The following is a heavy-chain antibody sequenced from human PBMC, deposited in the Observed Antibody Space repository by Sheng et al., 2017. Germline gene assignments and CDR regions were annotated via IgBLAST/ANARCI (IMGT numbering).Heavy chain of an antibody. CDR1: GFTFSSYA. CDR3: AKVGFGPVVGSDYFDS. D-gene: IGHD2-15*01. J-gene: IGHJ4*02. V-gene: IGHV3-23*01. CDR2: ISGSGGST. Sequence: EVQLLESGGDLVQPGGSLRLSCAASGFTFSSYAMSWVRQAPGKGLEWVSGISGSGGSTYYADSVKGRFTISSANSKNTLYLQMNSLRGEDTAVYYCAKVGFGPVVGSDYFDSWGQGTLVTVSS.